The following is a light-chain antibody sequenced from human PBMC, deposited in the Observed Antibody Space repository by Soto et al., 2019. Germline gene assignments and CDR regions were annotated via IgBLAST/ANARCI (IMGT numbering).Light chain of an antibody. CDR3: QQRSIWVT. CDR2: DAS. CDR1: QSVSNY. J-gene: IGKJ4*01. V-gene: IGKV3-11*01. Sequence: IVLTQSPATLSLFPGERATLSCRTSQSVSNYLAWFQQKPGQAPRLLIYDASNRATGIPARFTGSGSGTDFTLTISSLEVEDSAVYYCQQRSIWVTFGGGTKVQIK.